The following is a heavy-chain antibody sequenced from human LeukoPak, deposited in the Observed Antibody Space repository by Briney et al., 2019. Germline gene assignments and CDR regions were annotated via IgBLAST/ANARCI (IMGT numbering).Heavy chain of an antibody. V-gene: IGHV3-48*03. J-gene: IGHJ6*03. Sequence: GGSLRLSCAASGFTFSSYEMNWVRQAPGKGLEWVSYISSSGSTIYYADSVKGRFTISRDNAKNSLYLQMNSLRAEDTAVYYCARDFEYCSSTSCPYYYYYMDVWGKGTTVTVSS. CDR2: ISSSGSTI. D-gene: IGHD2-2*01. CDR1: GFTFSSYE. CDR3: ARDFEYCSSTSCPYYYYYMDV.